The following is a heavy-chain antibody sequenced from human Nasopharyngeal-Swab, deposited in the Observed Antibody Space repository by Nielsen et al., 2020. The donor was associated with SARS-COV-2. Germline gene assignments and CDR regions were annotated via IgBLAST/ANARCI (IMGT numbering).Heavy chain of an antibody. CDR3: ARDGEGVAAPDY. V-gene: IGHV4-34*01. Sequence: PGKGLKWIGEINDSGSTNYNPSLKSRVTISVDTSKNQFSLKLRSVTAADTAVYYCARDGEGVAAPDYWGQGTLVTVSS. J-gene: IGHJ4*02. CDR2: INDSGST. D-gene: IGHD2-15*01.